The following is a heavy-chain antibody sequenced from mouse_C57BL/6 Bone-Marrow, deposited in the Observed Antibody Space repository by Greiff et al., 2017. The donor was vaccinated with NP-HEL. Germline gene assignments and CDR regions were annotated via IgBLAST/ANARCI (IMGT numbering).Heavy chain of an antibody. CDR1: GYTFTSYG. J-gene: IGHJ2*01. CDR3: ARWHYSNLYFDY. CDR2: IYPRSGNT. Sequence: QVQLQQSGAELARPGASVKLSCKASGYTFTSYGISWVKQRPGQGLEWIGEIYPRSGNTYYNEKFKGKATLTADKSSSPAYMELRSLTSEDSAVYFCARWHYSNLYFDYWGQGTTLTVSS. V-gene: IGHV1-81*01. D-gene: IGHD2-5*01.